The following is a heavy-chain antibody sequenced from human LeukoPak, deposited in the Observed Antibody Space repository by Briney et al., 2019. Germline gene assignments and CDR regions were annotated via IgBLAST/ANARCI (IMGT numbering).Heavy chain of an antibody. CDR1: GFTFSSYA. J-gene: IGHJ3*01. CDR2: ISGSGSIA. CDR3: TKLLKGYYDSSGYLAAFDF. Sequence: PGGSLRLSCAASGFTFSSYAMTWVRQAPGKGLEWVSSISGSGSIAYYADFVRGRFSISRDNSKNTLYLQMNSLGAEDTALYYCTKLLKGYYDSSGYLAAFDFWGQGTMVTVS. D-gene: IGHD3-22*01. V-gene: IGHV3-23*01.